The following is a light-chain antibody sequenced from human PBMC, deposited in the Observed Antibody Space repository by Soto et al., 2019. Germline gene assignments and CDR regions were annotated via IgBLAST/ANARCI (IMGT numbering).Light chain of an antibody. Sequence: QSVLTQPPSASGAPGESVTISCSGSTSNIGNNYVFWYQQFPGTAPTLLIQNNNQRPSGVPDRFSGSKSGSSASLAIGGLRSEDEADYDCASWDDSLSGFVVFGGGTKLTVL. CDR1: TSNIGNNY. J-gene: IGLJ2*01. V-gene: IGLV1-47*02. CDR2: NNN. CDR3: ASWDDSLSGFVV.